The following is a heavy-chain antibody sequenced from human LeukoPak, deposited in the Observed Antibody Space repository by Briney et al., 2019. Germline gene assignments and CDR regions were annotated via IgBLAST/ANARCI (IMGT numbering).Heavy chain of an antibody. CDR3: AAELVRYSSSGGH. V-gene: IGHV1-58*01. D-gene: IGHD6-13*01. CDR1: GFTFTSSA. Sequence: ASVKVSCKASGFTFTSSAVQWVRQARGQRLEWIGWIVVGSGNTNHAQKFQERVTITRDMSTSTAYMELSSLRSEDTAVYYCAAELVRYSSSGGHWGQGTLVTVSS. CDR2: IVVGSGNT. J-gene: IGHJ4*02.